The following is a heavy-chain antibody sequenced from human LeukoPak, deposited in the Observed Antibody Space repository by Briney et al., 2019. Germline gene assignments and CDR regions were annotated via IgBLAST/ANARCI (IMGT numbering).Heavy chain of an antibody. Sequence: PGGSLRLSCVASGFTFSSYCMHWVRQALGKGLVWVSRINTDGSSRTYADSVKGRFTISRDNAKNTLYLQMNSLRAEDTAVYYCAKWGGTDFWSGSAASDWGQATLVTVSS. V-gene: IGHV3-74*01. CDR1: GFTFSSYC. D-gene: IGHD3-3*01. CDR2: INTDGSSR. CDR3: AKWGGTDFWSGSAASD. J-gene: IGHJ4*02.